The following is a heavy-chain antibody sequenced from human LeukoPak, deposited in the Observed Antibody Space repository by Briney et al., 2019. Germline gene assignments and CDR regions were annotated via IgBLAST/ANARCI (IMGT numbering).Heavy chain of an antibody. CDR1: GFAFSDYY. CDR3: ARARTRYYYYMDV. Sequence: GGSLRLSCAASGFAFSDYYMSWIRQAPGQGLEWVSYISSSGSTIYYADSVKGRFTISRDNAKNSLYLQMNSLRAEDTAVYYCARARTRYYYYMDVWGKGTTVTVSS. CDR2: ISSSGSTI. J-gene: IGHJ6*03. V-gene: IGHV3-11*04.